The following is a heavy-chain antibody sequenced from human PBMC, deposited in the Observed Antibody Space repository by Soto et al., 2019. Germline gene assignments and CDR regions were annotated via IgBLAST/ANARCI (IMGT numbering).Heavy chain of an antibody. J-gene: IGHJ6*01. CDR2: IYTSGST. D-gene: IGHD3-22*01. V-gene: IGHV4-4*07. CDR3: ARGEPYYHDSSGYYYHYYGMYV. CDR1: GRPISSYY. Sequence: WESLSLTRSGPGRPISSYYRTWVPQPAGNGPDGIGRIYTSGSTNYNPSLKSRGTMSVDTSKNQFSLKLSSVTAADTAVYYWARGEPYYHDSSGYYYHYYGMYVWGQGTTVTVSS.